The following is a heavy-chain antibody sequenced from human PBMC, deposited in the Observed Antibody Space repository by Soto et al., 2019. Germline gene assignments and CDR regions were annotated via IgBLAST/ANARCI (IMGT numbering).Heavy chain of an antibody. Sequence: GGSLRLSCATSGFTSTNYWMHWVRQVPGKGLQWLSRINSDGSIIDYADSVKDRFTISRDNAKNTLYLQMDSLRAEDTAVFYCGRDRGGNYYGGFDYWGQGTLVTVSS. D-gene: IGHD1-26*01. CDR3: GRDRGGNYYGGFDY. V-gene: IGHV3-74*01. CDR2: INSDGSII. CDR1: GFTSTNYW. J-gene: IGHJ4*02.